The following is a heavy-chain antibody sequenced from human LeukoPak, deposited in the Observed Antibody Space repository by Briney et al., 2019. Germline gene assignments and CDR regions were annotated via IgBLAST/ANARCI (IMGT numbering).Heavy chain of an antibody. CDR2: ISSSSSTI. J-gene: IGHJ4*02. D-gene: IGHD3-22*01. V-gene: IGHV3-48*04. Sequence: PGGSLRLSCAASGFTFSSYSMNWVRQAPGKGLEWVSYISSSSSTIYCADSVKGRFTISRDNAKNSLYLQMNSLRAEDTAVYYCARDIYYDSSGYYGSVYWGQGTLVTVSS. CDR1: GFTFSSYS. CDR3: ARDIYYDSSGYYGSVY.